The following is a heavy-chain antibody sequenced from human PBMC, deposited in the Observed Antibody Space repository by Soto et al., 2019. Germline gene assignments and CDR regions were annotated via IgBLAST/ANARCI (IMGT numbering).Heavy chain of an antibody. Sequence: ASVKVSFKASGYTFTSYGISWVRQAPGQGLEWMGWISAYNGNTNYAQKLQGRVTMTTDTSTSTAYMELRSLRSDDTAVYYCARDLPDITMVRGVYYYYYGMDVWGQGTTVTVSS. CDR2: ISAYNGNT. D-gene: IGHD3-10*01. V-gene: IGHV1-18*01. CDR1: GYTFTSYG. CDR3: ARDLPDITMVRGVYYYYYGMDV. J-gene: IGHJ6*02.